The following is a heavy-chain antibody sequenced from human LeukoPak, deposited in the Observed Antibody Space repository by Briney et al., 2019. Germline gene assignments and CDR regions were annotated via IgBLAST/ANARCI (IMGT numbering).Heavy chain of an antibody. V-gene: IGHV3-74*01. J-gene: IGHJ2*01. CDR3: ARDTGWYFDL. D-gene: IGHD4-17*01. CDR2: ITGDGSST. Sequence: PGGSLRLSCAASGFTFSSYWMHWVRQAPGEGLVWVSRITGDGSSTSYADSVKGRFTISRDNAKNTLYLQMISLRAEDTAVYYCARDTGWYFDLWGRGTLVTVSS. CDR1: GFTFSSYW.